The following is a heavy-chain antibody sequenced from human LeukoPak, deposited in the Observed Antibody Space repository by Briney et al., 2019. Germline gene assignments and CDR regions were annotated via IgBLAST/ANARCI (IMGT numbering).Heavy chain of an antibody. V-gene: IGHV3-30*18. CDR2: ISYDGSNK. CDR1: GFTFSSYG. CDR3: AKDRNGIAVAGSDY. J-gene: IGHJ4*02. D-gene: IGHD6-19*01. Sequence: GGSLRLSCAASGFTFSSYGMHWVRQAPGKGLEWVAVISYDGSNKYYADSVKGRFTISRDNSKNTLYLQMNSLRAEDTAVYYCAKDRNGIAVAGSDYWGQGTLVTVSS.